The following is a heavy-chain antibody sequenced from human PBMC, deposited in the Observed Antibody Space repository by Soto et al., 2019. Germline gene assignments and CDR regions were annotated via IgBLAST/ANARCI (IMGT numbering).Heavy chain of an antibody. J-gene: IGHJ6*03. D-gene: IGHD6-6*01. CDR2: ILSSSGSI. CDR3: ARDSGEQLAGRGFYYYYMDV. CDR1: GVTFCSFS. V-gene: IGHV3-21*01. Sequence: GGSLRLSCAASGVTFCSFSFNWVRQAPGKGLEWVSFILSSSGSIYYADSVKGRFTISRDNAKNSLYLQMNSLKDEDTAVYYCARDSGEQLAGRGFYYYYMDVWGKGTTVTVSS.